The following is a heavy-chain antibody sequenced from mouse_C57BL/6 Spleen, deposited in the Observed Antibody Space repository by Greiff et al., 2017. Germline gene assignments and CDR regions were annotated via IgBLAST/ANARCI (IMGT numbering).Heavy chain of an antibody. CDR1: GYSFTGYY. Sequence: EVQLQQSGPELVKPGASVKISCKASGYSFTGYYMNWVKQSPEKSLEWIGEINPSTGGTTYNQKFKAKATLTVDKSSSTAYMQLKSLTSEDSAVYYGARGGTGFAYWGQGTLVTVSA. CDR3: ARGGTGFAY. V-gene: IGHV1-42*01. CDR2: INPSTGGT. D-gene: IGHD3-3*01. J-gene: IGHJ3*01.